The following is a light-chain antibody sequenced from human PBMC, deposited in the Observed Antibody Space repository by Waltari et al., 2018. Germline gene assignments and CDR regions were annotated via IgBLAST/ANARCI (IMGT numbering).Light chain of an antibody. Sequence: DIVMTQSPDSLAVSLGERATIKCKSSQSVFYSPYNQNCLAWYQQKPGQPPELLFSWASTRESGVPDRFSGSGSVTDFTLTISSLQAEDVAFYYCQQYYSSPWTFGQGTKVEVK. CDR2: WAS. J-gene: IGKJ1*01. V-gene: IGKV4-1*01. CDR3: QQYYSSPWT. CDR1: QSVFYSPYNQNC.